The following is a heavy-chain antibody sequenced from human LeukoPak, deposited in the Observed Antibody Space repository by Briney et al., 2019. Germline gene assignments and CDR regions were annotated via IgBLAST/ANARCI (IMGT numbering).Heavy chain of an antibody. CDR3: ARRLGIAVFDY. CDR2: IHFSGST. V-gene: IGHV4-59*08. Sequence: SETLSLTCTVSDASISGYYWSWIRQPPGKGLEWIGSIHFSGSTNYNPSLRSRVTISVDTSKNQFSLKMSSVTAADTAVYHCARRLGIAVFDYWGQGTLVTVSS. J-gene: IGHJ4*02. D-gene: IGHD6-19*01. CDR1: DASISGYY.